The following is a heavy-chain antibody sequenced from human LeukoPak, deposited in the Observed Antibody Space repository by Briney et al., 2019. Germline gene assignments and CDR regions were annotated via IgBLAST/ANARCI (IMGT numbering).Heavy chain of an antibody. J-gene: IGHJ4*02. CDR1: GDFISGSSYY. CDR2: IYYSGST. V-gene: IGHV4-39*01. Sequence: SETLSLTCTVSGDFISGSSYYWGWIRQSPGKGLEWIGSIYYSGSTYYNPSLKSRVTISVDTSKNQFSLKLSSVTAADTAVYYCARRIPEGGYFDYWGQGTLVTVSS. CDR3: ARRIPEGGYFDY. D-gene: IGHD2-2*02.